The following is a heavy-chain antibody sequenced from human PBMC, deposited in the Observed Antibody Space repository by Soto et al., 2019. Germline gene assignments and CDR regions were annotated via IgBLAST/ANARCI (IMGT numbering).Heavy chain of an antibody. J-gene: IGHJ3*02. V-gene: IGHV1-69*13. CDR3: ARGADYHGGAFDI. Sequence: SVKVSCKASGGTFSSYAISWVRPAPGQGLEWMGGIIPIFGTANYAQKFQGRVTITADESTSTAYMELSSLRSEDTAVYYCARGADYHGGAFDIWGQGTMVTVSS. D-gene: IGHD4-17*01. CDR2: IIPIFGTA. CDR1: GGTFSSYA.